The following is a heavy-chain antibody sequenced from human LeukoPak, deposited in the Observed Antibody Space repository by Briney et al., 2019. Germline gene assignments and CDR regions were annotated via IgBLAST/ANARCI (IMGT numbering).Heavy chain of an antibody. CDR2: INPSGGST. J-gene: IGHJ3*02. V-gene: IGHV1-46*01. CDR1: GYTFTSYY. CDR3: ARPAHSSSAQDAFDI. D-gene: IGHD6-6*01. Sequence: ASVKVSCKASGYTFTSYYMHWVRQAPGQGLEWMGIINPSGGSTSYAQKFQGRVTMTRDMSTSTVYMELSSLRSEDTAVYYCARPAHSSSAQDAFDIWGQGTMVTVSS.